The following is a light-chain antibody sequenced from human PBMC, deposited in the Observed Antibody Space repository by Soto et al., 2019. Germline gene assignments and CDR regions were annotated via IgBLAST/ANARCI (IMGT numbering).Light chain of an antibody. CDR3: NKYNSYSELN. Sequence: IDITQSPSTLSACVGDRVTITCRASQSISSWLAWYQQKPGKAPKLLIYKASSLESGVPSRFSGTRSRTALTITISSMKHDAFENYYSNKYNSYSELNFGGGTKVDIK. V-gene: IGKV1-5*03. CDR2: KAS. CDR1: QSISSW. J-gene: IGKJ4*01.